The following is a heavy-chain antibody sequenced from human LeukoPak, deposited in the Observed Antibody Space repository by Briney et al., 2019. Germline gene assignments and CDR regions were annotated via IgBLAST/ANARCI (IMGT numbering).Heavy chain of an antibody. CDR3: ARGKPKRWLQPGKDY. CDR1: GGTFSSYA. CDR2: MNPNSGNT. V-gene: IGHV1-8*02. Sequence: ASVKVSCKAPGGTFSSYAINWVRQATGQGLEWMGWMNPNSGNTGYAQKFQGRVTMTRNTSISTAYMELSSLRSEDTAVYYCARGKPKRWLQPGKDYWGQGTLVTVSS. J-gene: IGHJ4*02. D-gene: IGHD5-24*01.